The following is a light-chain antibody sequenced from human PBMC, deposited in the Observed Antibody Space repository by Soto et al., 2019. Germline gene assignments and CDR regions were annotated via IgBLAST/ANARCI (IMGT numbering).Light chain of an antibody. V-gene: IGKV3-15*01. J-gene: IGKJ1*01. CDR1: QSVTDN. CDR2: GAS. CDR3: QQYKDWPRT. Sequence: EIVMTQSPATLSVSPGERATLSCRASQSVTDNLAWYQKKPGQAPSLLIYGASTRYTGVPARFSGGGSETEFTLTISSLQSEDFAVYYCQQYKDWPRTFGQGTKVEIK.